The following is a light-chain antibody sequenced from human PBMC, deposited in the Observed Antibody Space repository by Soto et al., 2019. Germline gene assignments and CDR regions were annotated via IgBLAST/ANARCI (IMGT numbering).Light chain of an antibody. V-gene: IGKV3-15*01. J-gene: IGKJ2*01. CDR1: QSVSSN. CDR2: GAS. Sequence: EKVMTQSPATLSVSPGERATLSCRASQSVSSNLAWYQQKPGQAPRLLIYGASTRATGIPARFSGSGSGTEFTLTISSLQSEAFAVYYCQQYNNWPPYTFGQGTKLEIK. CDR3: QQYNNWPPYT.